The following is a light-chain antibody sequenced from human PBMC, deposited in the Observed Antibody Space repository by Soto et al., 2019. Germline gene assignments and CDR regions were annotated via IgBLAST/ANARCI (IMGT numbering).Light chain of an antibody. CDR2: EVS. CDR3: SSYTSSSTLV. J-gene: IGLJ1*01. CDR1: SSDVGGYNY. V-gene: IGLV2-14*01. Sequence: QSALTQPASVSLSPGHSITISCTGTSSDVGGYNYVSWYQQHPGKAPKLMIYEVSNRPSGVSNRFSGSKSGNTASLTISGLQAEDEADYYCSSYTSSSTLVFGTGTKVTAL.